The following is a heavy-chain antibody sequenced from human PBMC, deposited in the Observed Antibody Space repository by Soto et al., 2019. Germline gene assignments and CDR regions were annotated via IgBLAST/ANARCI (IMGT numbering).Heavy chain of an antibody. J-gene: IGHJ4*02. V-gene: IGHV4-34*01. Sequence: SETLSLTCAVYGGSFSGYYWSWIRQPPGKGLEWIGEINHSGSTNYNPSLKSRVTISVDTSKNQFSLKLSSVTAADTAVYYCARAPTVAEYFDYWGQGTLVTVSS. CDR1: GGSFSGYY. CDR2: INHSGST. CDR3: ARAPTVAEYFDY. D-gene: IGHD2-15*01.